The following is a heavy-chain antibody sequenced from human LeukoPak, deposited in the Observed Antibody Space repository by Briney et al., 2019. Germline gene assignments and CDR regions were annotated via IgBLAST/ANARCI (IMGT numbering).Heavy chain of an antibody. CDR1: GGAISGYY. J-gene: IGHJ4*02. CDR2: VYTSGST. V-gene: IGHV4-4*07. D-gene: IGHD3-16*02. Sequence: SDTLSLTCTVSGGAISGYYWSWIRQPAGKGLEWLGRVYTSGSTNYNPSLKSRVTMSVDTSKNQFSLKLSSVTAADTAVYYCAREGVWGSYRYWGQGTLVTVSS. CDR3: AREGVWGSYRY.